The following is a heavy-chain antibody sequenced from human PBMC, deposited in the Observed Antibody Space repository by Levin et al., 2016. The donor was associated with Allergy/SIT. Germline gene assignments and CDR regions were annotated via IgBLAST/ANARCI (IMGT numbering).Heavy chain of an antibody. CDR1: GYSFTSYW. CDR3: ARRGSVWFGELGYYYYYGMDV. J-gene: IGHJ6*02. V-gene: IGHV5-51*01. Sequence: KVSCKGSGYSFTSYWIGWVRQMPGKGLEWMGIIYPGDSETRYSPSFQGQVTISADKSISTAYLQWSSLKASDTAMYYCARRGSVWFGELGYYYYYGMDVWGQGTTVTVSS. CDR2: IYPGDSET. D-gene: IGHD3-10*01.